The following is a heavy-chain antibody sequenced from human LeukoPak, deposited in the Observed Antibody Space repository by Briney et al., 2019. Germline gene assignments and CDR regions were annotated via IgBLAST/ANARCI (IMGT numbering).Heavy chain of an antibody. V-gene: IGHV3-33*06. CDR1: GFTFSHYG. CDR2: IWNDGSNK. Sequence: PGGSLRLSCATSGFTFSHYGMHWVRQAPGKGLEWVAVIWNDGSNKYYGDSVKGRFTISRDNSKNTLYLQMNSLTVEDTAVYYYAKDAQRGFDYSNSLEHWGQGTLVTVSS. CDR3: AKDAQRGFDYSNSLEH. J-gene: IGHJ5*02. D-gene: IGHD4-11*01.